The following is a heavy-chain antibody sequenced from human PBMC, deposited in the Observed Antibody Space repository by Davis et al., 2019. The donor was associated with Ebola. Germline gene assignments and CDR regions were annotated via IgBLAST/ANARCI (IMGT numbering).Heavy chain of an antibody. CDR1: GYTFTNYY. CDR2: LIPNSGDT. J-gene: IGHJ4*02. Sequence: AASVKVSCKASGYTFTNYYMHWVRQAAGQGLEWMGRLIPNSGDTNYAPNFQGRVTMTRDTSMNTAYMELSRLRSDDTAVYYCAREGCSNGVCHDFDYWGQGTLVTVSS. V-gene: IGHV1-2*02. CDR3: AREGCSNGVCHDFDY. D-gene: IGHD2-8*01.